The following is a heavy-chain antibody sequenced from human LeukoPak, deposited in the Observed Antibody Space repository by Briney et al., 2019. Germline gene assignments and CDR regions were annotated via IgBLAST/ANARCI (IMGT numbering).Heavy chain of an antibody. CDR3: ARDVGMTSDY. D-gene: IGHD1-1*01. CDR1: GFTFSSYE. Sequence: PPGSLRLSCVTSGFTFSSYEMNWVRQAPGKGLEWVSYISSSGNTIYYAHSVKGRFTISRDNARNSLYLQMNNLRAEDTAVYYCARDVGMTSDYWGQGTLVTVSP. V-gene: IGHV3-48*03. CDR2: ISSSGNTI. J-gene: IGHJ4*02.